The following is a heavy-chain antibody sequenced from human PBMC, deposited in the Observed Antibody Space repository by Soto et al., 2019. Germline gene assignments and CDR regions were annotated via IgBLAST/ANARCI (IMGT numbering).Heavy chain of an antibody. CDR2: ISSSSSYI. D-gene: IGHD2-2*01. V-gene: IGHV3-21*01. J-gene: IGHJ6*02. CDR1: GFTFSSYS. Sequence: GGSLRLSCAASGFTFSSYSMNWVRQAPGKGLEWVSSISSSSSYIYYADSVKGRFTISRDNAKNSLYLQMNSLRAEDTAVYYCARLLGYCSSTRCPGEGLYYYYGMDVWGQGTTVTVSS. CDR3: ARLLGYCSSTRCPGEGLYYYYGMDV.